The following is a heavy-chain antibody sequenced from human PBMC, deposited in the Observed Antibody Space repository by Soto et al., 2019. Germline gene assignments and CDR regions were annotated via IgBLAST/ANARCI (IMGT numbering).Heavy chain of an antibody. J-gene: IGHJ5*02. D-gene: IGHD4-17*01. CDR2: IYPGDSDT. Sequence: GESLKISCKGSGYSFTSYWIGWVRQMPGKGLEWMGIIYPGDSDTRYSPSFQGQVTISADKSISTAYLQWSSLKASDTAMYYCARFTVTTLGVREEFDPWCQGTLVTVSS. CDR1: GYSFTSYW. CDR3: ARFTVTTLGVREEFDP. V-gene: IGHV5-51*01.